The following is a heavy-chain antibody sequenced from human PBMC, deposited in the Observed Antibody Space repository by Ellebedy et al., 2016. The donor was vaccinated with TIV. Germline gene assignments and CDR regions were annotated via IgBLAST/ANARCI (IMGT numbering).Heavy chain of an antibody. Sequence: HTGGSLRLSCAASGFTFSNHWMHWVRQAPGKGLVWVSRIKSDGSSISYADSVKGRFTVSRDNAKNSLFMQMTGLRVDDTAVYYCARTDYFDGDGWYDAFDIWGHGTMVTVSS. D-gene: IGHD3-22*01. J-gene: IGHJ3*02. V-gene: IGHV3-74*01. CDR3: ARTDYFDGDGWYDAFDI. CDR2: IKSDGSSI. CDR1: GFTFSNHW.